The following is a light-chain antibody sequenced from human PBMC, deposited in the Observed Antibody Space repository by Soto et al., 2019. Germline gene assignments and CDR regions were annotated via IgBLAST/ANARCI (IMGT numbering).Light chain of an antibody. CDR2: DDG. V-gene: IGLV3-21*02. Sequence: SYELTQPPSVSVAPGQTARITCGGNNIGSKSVHWYQQKPGQAPVLVIYDDGDRPSGIPERFSGSNSGNTATLTISRVEAGDEADYFCQVWDSRSDHREVFGNGTKVTVL. CDR3: QVWDSRSDHREV. J-gene: IGLJ1*01. CDR1: NIGSKS.